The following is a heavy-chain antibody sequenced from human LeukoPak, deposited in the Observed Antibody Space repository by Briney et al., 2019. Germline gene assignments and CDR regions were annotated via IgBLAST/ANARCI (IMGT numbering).Heavy chain of an antibody. CDR1: GYTFTGYY. CDR2: INPNSGGS. Sequence: ASVKVSCKASGYTFTGYYMHWVRQAPGQGLEWMAWINPNSGGSYYAQNFHDRITMTRDTSISTAYMELSRLRSDDTAIYYCARANALYCSSTSCLFDYWGQGTLVTVSS. J-gene: IGHJ4*02. CDR3: ARANALYCSSTSCLFDY. V-gene: IGHV1-2*02. D-gene: IGHD2-2*01.